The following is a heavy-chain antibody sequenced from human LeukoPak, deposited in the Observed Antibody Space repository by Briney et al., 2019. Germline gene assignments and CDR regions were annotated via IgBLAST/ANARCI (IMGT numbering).Heavy chain of an antibody. J-gene: IGHJ4*02. D-gene: IGHD3-22*01. V-gene: IGHV5-51*01. CDR1: GYSFTSYW. CDR2: IYPGDSDT. Sequence: GESLKISCKGSGYSFTSYWIAWVRQMPGKGLEWMGIIYPGDSDTRYGPSFQGQVIISADKSINTAYLQWSSLKASDTAMYYCASLHSSGYYGPFDYWGQGTLVTVSS. CDR3: ASLHSSGYYGPFDY.